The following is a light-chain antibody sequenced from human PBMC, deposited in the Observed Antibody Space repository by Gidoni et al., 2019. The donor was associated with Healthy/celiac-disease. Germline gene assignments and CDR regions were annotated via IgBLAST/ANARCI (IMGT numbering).Light chain of an antibody. Sequence: QSVLTQPPSLSGAPGQRVTISCTGRSSNIGAGYAVHWYQQLPGTAPKLLIYGNSNRPSGVPDRFSGSKSGTSASLAITGLQAEDEADYYCQSYDSSLSGWVFGGGTKLTVL. J-gene: IGLJ3*02. CDR2: GNS. CDR3: QSYDSSLSGWV. V-gene: IGLV1-40*01. CDR1: SSNIGAGYA.